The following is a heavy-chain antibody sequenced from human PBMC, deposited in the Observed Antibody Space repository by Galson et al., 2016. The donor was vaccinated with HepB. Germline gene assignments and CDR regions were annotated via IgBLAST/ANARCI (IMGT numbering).Heavy chain of an antibody. J-gene: IGHJ6*02. V-gene: IGHV3-66*01. D-gene: IGHD6-13*01. CDR1: GFIVSSNY. CDR2: INSGGST. CDR3: ARDRQYSSSWPRRTYYYAMDV. Sequence: SLRLSCAASGFIVSSNYINWVRQAPGKGLEWVSLINSGGSTYYADSVKGRFSISRDNSKNTVYLQMNSLRVEDTAVYYCARDRQYSSSWPRRTYYYAMDVWGQGTTVTVSS.